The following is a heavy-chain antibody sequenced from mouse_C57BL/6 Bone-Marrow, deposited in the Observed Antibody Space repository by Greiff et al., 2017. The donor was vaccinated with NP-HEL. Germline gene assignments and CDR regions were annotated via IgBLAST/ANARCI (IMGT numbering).Heavy chain of an antibody. V-gene: IGHV8-12*01. J-gene: IGHJ4*01. D-gene: IGHD2-4*01. Sequence: QVTLKESGPGILQSSQTLSLTCSFSGFSLSTSGMGVSWIRQLSGKGLEWLAHIYWDDDKRYNPSLKRRLTISKDTSRNQVFLKITSVDTADTATYYCARRPLYDDDVGYARDYWGQGTSVTVPS. CDR2: IYWDDDK. CDR3: ARRPLYDDDVGYARDY. CDR1: GFSLSTSGMG.